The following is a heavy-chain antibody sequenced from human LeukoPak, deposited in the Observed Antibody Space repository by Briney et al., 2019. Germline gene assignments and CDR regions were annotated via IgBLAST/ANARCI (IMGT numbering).Heavy chain of an antibody. Sequence: SGGSLRPSCAASGFTFSDYSMNWVRQPPGKGLEWIGEINHSGSTNHNPSLKSRVTISVDTSKNQFSLKLSSVTAADTAVYYCARGRDYSNYVAGWFDPWGQGTLVTVSS. J-gene: IGHJ5*02. D-gene: IGHD4-11*01. CDR1: GFTFSDYS. CDR3: ARGRDYSNYVAGWFDP. CDR2: INHSGST. V-gene: IGHV4-34*01.